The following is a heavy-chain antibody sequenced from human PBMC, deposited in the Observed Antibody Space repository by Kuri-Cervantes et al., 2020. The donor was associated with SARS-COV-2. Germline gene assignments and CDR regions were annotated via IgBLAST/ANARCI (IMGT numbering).Heavy chain of an antibody. CDR1: GFTFSSYA. J-gene: IGHJ4*02. D-gene: IGHD3-3*01. CDR3: TTVGTLTYCDFWSGSRPVDY. Sequence: GESLKISCAASGFTFSSYAMHWVRQAPGKGLEWVAVISYDGSNKYYADSVKGRFTISRDNSKNTLYLQMNSLKTEDTAVYYCTTVGTLTYCDFWSGSRPVDYWGQGTLVTVSS. V-gene: IGHV3-30-3*01. CDR2: ISYDGSNK.